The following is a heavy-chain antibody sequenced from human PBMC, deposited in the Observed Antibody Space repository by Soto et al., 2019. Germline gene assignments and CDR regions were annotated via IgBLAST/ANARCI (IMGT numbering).Heavy chain of an antibody. Sequence: QVQLVESGGGVVQPGRSLRLSCAASGFTFSSYGMHWVRQAPGKGLEWVAVIWYDGSNKYYADSVKGRFTISRDNSKNTLYLQMNSLRAEDTAVYYCARTRVPAAIAGLSMDVWGQGTTVTVSS. CDR2: IWYDGSNK. D-gene: IGHD2-2*01. V-gene: IGHV3-33*01. CDR3: ARTRVPAAIAGLSMDV. CDR1: GFTFSSYG. J-gene: IGHJ6*02.